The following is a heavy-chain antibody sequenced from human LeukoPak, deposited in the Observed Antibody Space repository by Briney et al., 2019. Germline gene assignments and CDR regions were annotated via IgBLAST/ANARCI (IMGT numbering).Heavy chain of an antibody. D-gene: IGHD6-19*01. CDR1: GFTFSSYA. CDR3: AKDPAVAGTYY. V-gene: IGHV3-23*01. Sequence: GGSLRLSCAASGFTFSSYAMSWVRQAPGKGLEWVSAISGSGGSTYYADSVKSRFTISRDNSKNTLYLQMNSLRAEDTAVYYCAKDPAVAGTYYWGQGTLVTVSS. J-gene: IGHJ4*02. CDR2: ISGSGGST.